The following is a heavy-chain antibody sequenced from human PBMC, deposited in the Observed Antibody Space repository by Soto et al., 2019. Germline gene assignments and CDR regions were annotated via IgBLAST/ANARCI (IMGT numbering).Heavy chain of an antibody. CDR1: GGSFSGYY. CDR3: ARVATELPIDAFHI. Sequence: SSETLSLTCAVYGGSFSGYYWSWIRQPPGKGLEWIGEINHSGSTNYNPSLKSRVTISVDTSKNQFSLKLSSVTAADTAVYYCARVATELPIDAFHIWGQGTMVTVSS. D-gene: IGHD5-12*01. J-gene: IGHJ3*02. V-gene: IGHV4-34*01. CDR2: INHSGST.